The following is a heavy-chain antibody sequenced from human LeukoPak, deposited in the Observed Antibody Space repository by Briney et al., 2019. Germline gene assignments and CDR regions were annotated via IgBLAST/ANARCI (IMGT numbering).Heavy chain of an antibody. CDR2: INQDASEI. V-gene: IGHV3-7*01. D-gene: IGHD2-21*02. Sequence: GGSLRLSCAASGFTFSTYWMNWYHQAPGKGLEWVGNINQDASEINYVDFVRGRFTISRDNAKNSLHLQMNSLRAEDTAVYYCATDRDNSDWQKRFDSWGQGTLVTVSS. J-gene: IGHJ4*02. CDR3: ATDRDNSDWQKRFDS. CDR1: GFTFSTYW.